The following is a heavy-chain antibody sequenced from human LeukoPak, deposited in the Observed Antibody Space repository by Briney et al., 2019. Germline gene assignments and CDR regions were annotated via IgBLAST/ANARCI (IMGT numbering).Heavy chain of an antibody. V-gene: IGHV4-34*01. CDR2: INHSGST. Sequence: SETLSLTCSVYGGSFSGYYWSWIRQPPGKGLEWIGEINHSGSTNYNPSLKSRVTISVDTSKNQFSLKLSSVPAADTAVYLCARGPATDYYDSSGFYYVFDYWGQGTLVTVSS. CDR3: ARGPATDYYDSSGFYYVFDY. CDR1: GGSFSGYY. J-gene: IGHJ4*02. D-gene: IGHD3-22*01.